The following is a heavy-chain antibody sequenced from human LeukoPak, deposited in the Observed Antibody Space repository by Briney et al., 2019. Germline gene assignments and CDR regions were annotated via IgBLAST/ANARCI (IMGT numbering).Heavy chain of an antibody. CDR3: ARDLSSTPDWELDY. CDR1: GYTFIHYF. V-gene: IGHV1-2*06. J-gene: IGHJ4*02. Sequence: ASVKVSCKASGYTFIHYFIQWVRQAPGQGLEWMGRINSDSGGTEYAQRLQGRVTMTRDTSITTVYMELHSLTFDDAAVYYCARDLSSTPDWELDYWGQGALVTVSS. CDR2: INSDSGGT. D-gene: IGHD1-26*01.